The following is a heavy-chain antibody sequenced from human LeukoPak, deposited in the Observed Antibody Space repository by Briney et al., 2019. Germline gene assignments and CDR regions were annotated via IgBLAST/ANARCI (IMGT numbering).Heavy chain of an antibody. CDR2: INHSGST. D-gene: IGHD6-13*01. CDR1: GGSFSGYY. Sequence: PSETLSLTCAVYGGSFSGYYWTWIRQPPGKGLEWIGEINHSGSTNYNPSLKSRVTISVDTSKNQFSLNLSSVTAADTAVYYCARLGRQQLVHWGQGTLVTVSS. CDR3: ARLGRQQLVH. J-gene: IGHJ4*02. V-gene: IGHV4-34*01.